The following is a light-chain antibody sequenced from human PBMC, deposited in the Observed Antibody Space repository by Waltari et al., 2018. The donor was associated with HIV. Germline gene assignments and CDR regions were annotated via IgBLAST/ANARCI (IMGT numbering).Light chain of an antibody. V-gene: IGLV3-21*04. J-gene: IGLJ2*01. Sequence: SSLLTQTPSVSVAPGKTARITCGGKNIERKSVHWYQQKPDQAPLLVIYYDTDRPSGIPGRFSGSNSGNTATLTISRVGDGDEADYYCQVWDSTSDHVLFGGGTRLTVL. CDR1: NIERKS. CDR2: YDT. CDR3: QVWDSTSDHVL.